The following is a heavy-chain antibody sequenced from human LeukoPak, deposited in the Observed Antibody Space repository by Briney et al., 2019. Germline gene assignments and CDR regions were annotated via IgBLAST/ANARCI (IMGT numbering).Heavy chain of an antibody. CDR1: GYSFTSYW. J-gene: IGHJ4*02. V-gene: IGHV5-51*01. Sequence: GESLKISCKGSGYSFTSYWIGWVRQMPGKGLEWMGIIYPGDSDSRYSPSFQGQVTISADKSISTAYLQWSSRKASDTAMYYCARRGMGSGWDIDYWGQGTLVTVSS. CDR2: IYPGDSDS. D-gene: IGHD6-19*01. CDR3: ARRGMGSGWDIDY.